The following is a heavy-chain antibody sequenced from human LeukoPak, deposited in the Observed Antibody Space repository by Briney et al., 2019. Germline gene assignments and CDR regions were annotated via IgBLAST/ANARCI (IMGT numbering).Heavy chain of an antibody. CDR3: ARRPPWLPFDY. Sequence: QPGGSLRLSCAASGFTFSSYWISWVRQAPGKGLEWVANIKQDGREKYCVDSVKGRFTISRDNAKNSLYLQMNSLRAEDTAVYYCARRPPWLPFDYRGQGTLVTVSS. CDR2: IKQDGREK. D-gene: IGHD3-9*01. V-gene: IGHV3-7*01. J-gene: IGHJ4*02. CDR1: GFTFSSYW.